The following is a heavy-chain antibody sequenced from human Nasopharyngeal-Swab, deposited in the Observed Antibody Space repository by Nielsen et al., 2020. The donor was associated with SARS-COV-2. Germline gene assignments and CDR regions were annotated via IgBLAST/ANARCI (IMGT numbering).Heavy chain of an antibody. CDR3: IKGVDITSRTARAFDI. J-gene: IGHJ3*02. D-gene: IGHD5-12*01. CDR1: GFIFDDYS. CDR2: IAWNSVVI. Sequence: GGSLRLSCVASGFIFDDYSMHWVRQGPGRALEWVSVIAWNSVVIGYAESVKGQFTISRDNAKNSLYLEMNSLRPEDTALYYCIKGVDITSRTARAFDIWGQGTMVTVSS. V-gene: IGHV3-9*01.